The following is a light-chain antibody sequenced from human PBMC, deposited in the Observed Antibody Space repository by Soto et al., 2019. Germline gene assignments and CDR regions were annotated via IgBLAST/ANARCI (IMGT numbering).Light chain of an antibody. CDR2: GAS. J-gene: IGKJ5*01. V-gene: IGKV1-9*01. CDR3: QQLNSYPLT. Sequence: IQLTQSPSSLSASVGDRVTITCRASQGISSYLAWYQQKPGKAPNLLIYGASTLQSGVPSRFSGSGSGTDFTLTISSLQPEDFATYYCQQLNSYPLTFGGGTRLEIK. CDR1: QGISSY.